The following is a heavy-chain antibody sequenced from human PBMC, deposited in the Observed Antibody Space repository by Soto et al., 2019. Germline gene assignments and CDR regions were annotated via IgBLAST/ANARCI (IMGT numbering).Heavy chain of an antibody. V-gene: IGHV3-23*01. CDR1: GFTFYNYA. J-gene: IGHJ4*02. Sequence: EVQLLESGGALVPPGGSLRLSCAASGFTFYNYAMSWVRQAPGKGLEWVSGISNNEDAANYPDSVKGRFTISRDNSKNRLYLQMNSLRAEETAVYYFARVPWQLVRTHDFRYWGQGTLVCVSS. CDR3: ARVPWQLVRTHDFRY. D-gene: IGHD6-6*01. CDR2: ISNNEDAA.